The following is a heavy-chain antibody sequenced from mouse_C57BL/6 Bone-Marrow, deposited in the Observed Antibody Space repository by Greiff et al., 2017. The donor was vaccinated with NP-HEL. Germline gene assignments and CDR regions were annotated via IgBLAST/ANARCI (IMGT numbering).Heavy chain of an antibody. V-gene: IGHV14-2*01. CDR2: IDPEDGET. CDR3: AINGLRRRNDYAMDY. Sequence: VQLQQSGAELVKPGASVKLSCTASGFNIKDYYMHWVKQRTEQGLEWIGRIDPEDGETKYTPKFQGKATITADTSSNTAYLQLSSLTSEDTAVYYCAINGLRRRNDYAMDYWGQGTSVTVSS. CDR1: GFNIKDYY. D-gene: IGHD2-2*01. J-gene: IGHJ4*01.